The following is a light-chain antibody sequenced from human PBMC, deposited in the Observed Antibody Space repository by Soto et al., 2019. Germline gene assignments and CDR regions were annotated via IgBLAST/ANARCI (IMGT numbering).Light chain of an antibody. CDR1: NNDVGAYNY. CDR2: DVS. CDR3: TSYTTSSTRV. Sequence: QSALTQPASVSGSPGQSITISCTGTNNDVGAYNYVSWYQQHPGKAPKLMIYDVSRRPSGVSNRFSGSKSDNTASLTISGLQAEDEADYYCTSYTTSSTRVFGGGTKLTVL. V-gene: IGLV2-14*01. J-gene: IGLJ2*01.